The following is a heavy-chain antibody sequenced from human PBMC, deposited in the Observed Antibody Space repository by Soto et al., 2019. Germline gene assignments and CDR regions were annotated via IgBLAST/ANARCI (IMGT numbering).Heavy chain of an antibody. CDR2: SYHTGRT. Sequence: SETLSLTCTVSGASLSAEDYFWTWVRQSPGEGLEWIGYSYHTGRTYFNPSLKSRLAVSVDTSKNQFSLKLNFVTAADTAVYYCARGSGYYYYFDSWGQGALVTVSS. D-gene: IGHD3-22*01. V-gene: IGHV4-30-4*01. J-gene: IGHJ4*02. CDR3: ARGSGYYYYFDS. CDR1: GASLSAEDYF.